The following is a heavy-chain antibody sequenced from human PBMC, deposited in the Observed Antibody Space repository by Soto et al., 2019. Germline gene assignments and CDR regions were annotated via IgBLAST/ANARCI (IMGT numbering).Heavy chain of an antibody. CDR3: ARLPYYYDTSVYLNWFDP. V-gene: IGHV4-39*01. CDR1: GGSIRSSNYY. CDR2: IYYSGNT. Sequence: SETLSLTCTVSGGSIRSSNYYWGWIRQPPGKGLEWIGTIYYSGNTYYNPSLKSRVTISVDTSKNQFSLKLTSVTAADTAIYYCARLPYYYDTSVYLNWFDPSGEGTPVTTSS. J-gene: IGHJ5*02. D-gene: IGHD3-22*01.